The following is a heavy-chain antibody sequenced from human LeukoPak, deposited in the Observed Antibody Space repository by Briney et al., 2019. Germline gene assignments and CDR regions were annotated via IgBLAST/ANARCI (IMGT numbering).Heavy chain of an antibody. D-gene: IGHD4-11*01. V-gene: IGHV4-61*02. Sequence: SQTLSLTCTVSGGSISSGGHYWSWIRQPAGKGLEYLGRISSTGSTNYNPSLRSRVTISADTSKNHFSLKLTSVTAADTAVYYCARLVMTTVTGWFDPWGQGTLVTVSS. CDR2: ISSTGST. J-gene: IGHJ5*02. CDR1: GGSISSGGHY. CDR3: ARLVMTTVTGWFDP.